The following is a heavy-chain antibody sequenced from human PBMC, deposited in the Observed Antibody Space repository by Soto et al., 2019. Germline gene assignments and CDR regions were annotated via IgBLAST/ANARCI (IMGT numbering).Heavy chain of an antibody. CDR2: ISGSGGST. D-gene: IGHD4-17*01. CDR3: ARAPTTVTPFDY. CDR1: GFTFSSYV. V-gene: IGHV3-23*01. J-gene: IGHJ4*02. Sequence: PGGSLRLSCVASGFTFSSYVMNWVRQAPGKGLYWVSGISGSGGSTYYADSVKGRFTISRDNSKNTLYLQMNSLRAEDTAVYYCARAPTTVTPFDYWGQGTLVTVSS.